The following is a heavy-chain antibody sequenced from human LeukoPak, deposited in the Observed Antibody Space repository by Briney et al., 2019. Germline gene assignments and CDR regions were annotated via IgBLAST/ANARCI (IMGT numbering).Heavy chain of an antibody. J-gene: IGHJ4*02. V-gene: IGHV3-33*01. CDR3: ARDQGYDSSGPEY. CDR1: GFTFSSYG. Sequence: GGSLRLSCAASGFTFSSYGMHWVRQAPGKGLEWVAVIWYDGSNKYYADSVKGRFTISRDNSKNTLYLQMNSLRAEDTAVYYCARDQGYDSSGPEYWGQGTLVTVSS. CDR2: IWYDGSNK. D-gene: IGHD3-22*01.